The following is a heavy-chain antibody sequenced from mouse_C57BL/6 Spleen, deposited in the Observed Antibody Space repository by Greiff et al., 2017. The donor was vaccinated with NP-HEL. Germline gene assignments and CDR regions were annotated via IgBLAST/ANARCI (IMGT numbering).Heavy chain of an antibody. CDR1: GYSIPSGYY. Sequence: EVKLQESGPGLVKPSQSLSLTCSVTGYSIPSGYYWNWIRQFPGNKLEWMGYISYDGSNNYNPSPKNRISITLDTSKNQFFLKLNSVTTEDTATYYCAREQGYYYGSSYGWYFDVWGTGTTVTVSS. J-gene: IGHJ1*03. V-gene: IGHV3-6*01. CDR2: ISYDGSN. CDR3: AREQGYYYGSSYGWYFDV. D-gene: IGHD1-1*01.